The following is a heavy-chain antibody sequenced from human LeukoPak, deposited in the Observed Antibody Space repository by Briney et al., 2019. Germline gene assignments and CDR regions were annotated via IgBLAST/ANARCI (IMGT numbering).Heavy chain of an antibody. V-gene: IGHV3-21*01. Sequence: PGGSLRLSCAASGFTFSAYDMNWVRQAPGKGLEWVSSISSSSSYREYADSVKGRFTISRDNAKNSLYLQMNSLRAEDTAVYYCARAHSDSSGYTDYWGQGTLVTVSS. J-gene: IGHJ4*02. D-gene: IGHD3-22*01. CDR1: GFTFSAYD. CDR2: ISSSSSYR. CDR3: ARAHSDSSGYTDY.